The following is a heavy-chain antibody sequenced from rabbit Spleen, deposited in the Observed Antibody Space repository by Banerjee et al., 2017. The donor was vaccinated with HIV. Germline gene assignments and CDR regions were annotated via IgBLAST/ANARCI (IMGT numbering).Heavy chain of an antibody. CDR2: INTYTGKP. CDR3: ARDLASVIGWNFNL. V-gene: IGHV1S45*01. Sequence: QERLVESGGGLVKPEGSLTLTCKASGFSFSDRDVMCWVRQAPGKGLQWIACINTYTGKPVYATWAKGRFTISRTSSTTVTLQMTSLTAADTAIYFCARDLASVIGWNFNLWGPGTLVTVS. D-gene: IGHD1-1*01. J-gene: IGHJ4*01. CDR1: GFSFSDRDV.